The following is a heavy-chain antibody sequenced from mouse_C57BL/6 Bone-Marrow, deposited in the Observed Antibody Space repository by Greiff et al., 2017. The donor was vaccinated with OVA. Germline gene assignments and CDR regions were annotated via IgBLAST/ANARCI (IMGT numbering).Heavy chain of an antibody. Sequence: VQLQQSGPGLVQPSQSLSITCTVSGFSLTSSGVHWVRQSPGKGLEWLGVIWRGGSTDYNAAFMSRLSITKDNSKSQVFFKMNSLQADDTAIYYCAKKPDGSSYWYFDVWGTGTTVTVSS. D-gene: IGHD1-1*01. J-gene: IGHJ1*03. V-gene: IGHV2-5*01. CDR1: GFSLTSSG. CDR3: AKKPDGSSYWYFDV. CDR2: IWRGGST.